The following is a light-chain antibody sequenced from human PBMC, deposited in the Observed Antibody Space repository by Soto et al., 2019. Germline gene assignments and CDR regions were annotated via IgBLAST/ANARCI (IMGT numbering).Light chain of an antibody. V-gene: IGKV1-5*03. CDR2: KAS. Sequence: DIPLTQSPSTLSASLVYRAPIXVRASQSISSWLAWYQQKPGKAPKLLIYKASSLESGVTSRFSGSGSGTDFTLTISSLQPEDVATYYCQIYNGVPLTFGPGTKVDIK. J-gene: IGKJ3*01. CDR1: QSISSW. CDR3: QIYNGVPLT.